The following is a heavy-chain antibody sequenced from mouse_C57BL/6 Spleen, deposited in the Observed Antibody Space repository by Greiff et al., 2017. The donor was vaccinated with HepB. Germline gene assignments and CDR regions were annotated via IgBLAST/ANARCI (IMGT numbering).Heavy chain of an antibody. CDR1: GYSFTGYF. CDR3: ARGVRLLPFDY. Sequence: VQLQQSGPELVKPGDSVKISCKASGYSFTGYFMNWVMQSHGKSLEWIGRINPYNGDTFYNQKFKGKATLTVDKSSSTAHMELRSLTSEDSAVYYCARGVRLLPFDYWGQGTTLTVSS. CDR2: INPYNGDT. D-gene: IGHD2-3*01. V-gene: IGHV1-20*01. J-gene: IGHJ2*01.